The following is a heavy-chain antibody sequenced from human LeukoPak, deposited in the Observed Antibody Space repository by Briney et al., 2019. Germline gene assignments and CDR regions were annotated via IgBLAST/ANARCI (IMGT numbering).Heavy chain of an antibody. J-gene: IGHJ4*02. CDR3: ARVNGDYAYYFDY. V-gene: IGHV3-11*05. CDR2: ISSSSSYT. D-gene: IGHD4-17*01. CDR1: GFTFSDYY. Sequence: GESLRLSCAAPGFTFSDYYMSWIRQAPGKGLEWVSYISSSSSYTNYADSVKGRFTISRDNAKNLLYLQMNSLRAEDTAVYYCARVNGDYAYYFDYWGQGTLVTVSS.